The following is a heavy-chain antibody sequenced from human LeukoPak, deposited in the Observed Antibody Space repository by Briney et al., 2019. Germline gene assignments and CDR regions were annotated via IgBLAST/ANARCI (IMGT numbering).Heavy chain of an antibody. CDR1: GGSFSGYY. Sequence: PSETLSLTCAVYGGSFSGYYWSWIRQPPGKGLEWIGEINHRGSTNYNPSLKSRVTISVDTSKNQFSLKLSSVTAADTAVYYCARGLGVGSSGWYGAYYFDYWGQGTLVTVSS. J-gene: IGHJ4*02. CDR2: INHRGST. CDR3: ARGLGVGSSGWYGAYYFDY. V-gene: IGHV4-34*01. D-gene: IGHD6-19*01.